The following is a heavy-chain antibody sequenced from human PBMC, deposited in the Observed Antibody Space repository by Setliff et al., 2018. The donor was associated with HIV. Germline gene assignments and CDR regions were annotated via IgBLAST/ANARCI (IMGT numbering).Heavy chain of an antibody. V-gene: IGHV4-39*07. J-gene: IGHJ5*01. CDR3: ARGGAVSADFDS. CDR2: IYYDGRT. Sequence: PSETLSLTCTVSGGSIRTGAYYWGWIRQPPGKGLEWLWSIYYDGRTFYKPSLKSRLTISVDTSKNQFSLSLNSVTAADTAVYFCARGGAVSADFDSWGQGTLVTVSS. D-gene: IGHD3-16*01. CDR1: GGSIRTGAYY.